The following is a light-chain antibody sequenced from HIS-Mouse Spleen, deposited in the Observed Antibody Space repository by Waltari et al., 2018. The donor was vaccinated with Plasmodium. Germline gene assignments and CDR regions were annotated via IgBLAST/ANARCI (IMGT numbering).Light chain of an antibody. CDR3: QSADSSGTYWV. CDR2: NDR. CDR1: ALPKQY. V-gene: IGLV3-25*03. J-gene: IGLJ3*02. Sequence: SYELTQPPSVSVSPGQTARITCSGDALPKQYAYWYQQKPGQAPVLVLYNDRERPSGIPERFSGSSSGTTVTLTISGVQAEDEADYYCQSADSSGTYWVFGGGTKLTVL.